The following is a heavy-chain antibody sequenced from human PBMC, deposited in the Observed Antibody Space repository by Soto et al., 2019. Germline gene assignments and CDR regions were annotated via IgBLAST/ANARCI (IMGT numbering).Heavy chain of an antibody. D-gene: IGHD3-22*01. CDR1: GGSFSGHS. Sequence: SETLSLTCAVYGGSFSGHSWTWIRQSPGKGLEWIGDINHSGRVNYSPSLKSRVTISLDTSKNQFSLTLSAATAADTAMYYCSTRAYDTNGYYRFDPWGQGTLVTVSS. J-gene: IGHJ5*01. V-gene: IGHV4-34*01. CDR3: STRAYDTNGYYRFDP. CDR2: INHSGRV.